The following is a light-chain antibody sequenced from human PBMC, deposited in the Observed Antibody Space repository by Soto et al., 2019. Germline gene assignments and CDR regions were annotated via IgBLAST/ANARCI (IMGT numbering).Light chain of an antibody. J-gene: IGKJ2*01. Sequence: DIPMTQSPSSLSASVGDRVTITCRASQSIGSSLNWYQQKPGKAPKLLMYAASSLQSGVPSRFSGSGSGTDFTLTISSLQPEDVATYYCQQSYSTPTFGQGTNLEI. CDR3: QQSYSTPT. CDR1: QSIGSS. V-gene: IGKV1-39*01. CDR2: AAS.